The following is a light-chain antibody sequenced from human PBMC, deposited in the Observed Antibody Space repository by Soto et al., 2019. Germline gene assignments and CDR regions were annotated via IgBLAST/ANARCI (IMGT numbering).Light chain of an antibody. J-gene: IGLJ2*01. CDR3: SSYTSSSTPVV. CDR2: EVS. CDR1: STDVGPYYY. V-gene: IGLV2-14*01. Sequence: QSVLAQPASVAGSPGRSITVSCTGTSTDVGPYYYVSWYQQHPGKAPKLIIYEVSHRPSGVSNRFSGSKSGNTASLTISGLQAEDEADYYCSSYTSSSTPVVFGGGTQLTVL.